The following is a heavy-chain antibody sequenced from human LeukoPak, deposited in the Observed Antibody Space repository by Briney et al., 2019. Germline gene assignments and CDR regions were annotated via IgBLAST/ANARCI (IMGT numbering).Heavy chain of an antibody. J-gene: IGHJ4*02. V-gene: IGHV3-7*01. D-gene: IGHD3-22*01. CDR2: IKQDGSEK. CDR1: GFTFGDTW. Sequence: GGSLRLSCAASGFTFGDTWMNWVRQVPGQGLEWVANIKQDGSEKFYVDSVKGRFTISRDNAKNSLYLQMNSLRAEDTAVYYCAREVVVPDWGQGTLVTVSS. CDR3: AREVVVPD.